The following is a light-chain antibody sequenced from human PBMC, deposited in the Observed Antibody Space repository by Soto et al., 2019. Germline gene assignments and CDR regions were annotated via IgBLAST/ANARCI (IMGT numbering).Light chain of an antibody. J-gene: IGKJ1*01. V-gene: IGKV1-5*01. Sequence: DIQMTQSPSTLSASVGDRVTITCRASQSISSWLAWYQQKPGKAPKLLIYEASSLESGGPSRFSGSGSGTEFTPTISSLQPDDCATYYCQQYNSYPWTFGQGTKVEI. CDR1: QSISSW. CDR2: EAS. CDR3: QQYNSYPWT.